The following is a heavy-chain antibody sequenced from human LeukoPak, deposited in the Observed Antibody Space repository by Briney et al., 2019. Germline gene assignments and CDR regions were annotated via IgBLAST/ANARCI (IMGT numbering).Heavy chain of an antibody. J-gene: IGHJ3*02. CDR3: AREMYYYDSSGSDI. CDR1: GDSISSYY. D-gene: IGHD3-22*01. Sequence: SETLSLTCTVSGDSISSYYWSWIRQPPGKGLEWIGYIYYSGYTNYNPSLKSRVTISVDTSKNQFSLNLSSVTAADTAVYYCAREMYYYDSSGSDIWGQGTMDSVFS. CDR2: IYYSGYT. V-gene: IGHV4-59*01.